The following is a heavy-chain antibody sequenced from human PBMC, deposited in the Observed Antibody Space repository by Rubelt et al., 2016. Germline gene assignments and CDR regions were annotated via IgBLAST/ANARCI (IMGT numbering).Heavy chain of an antibody. Sequence: QVQLQQWGAGLLKPSETLSLTCAVYGGSFSGYYWSWIRQPPGKGLEWIGEVNPSGNSNYNSSLKRRVTISGDTSKSQFSLKLTSVTAADTAVYYCARGSDRCKAGVDWGQGTLVTVSS. J-gene: IGHJ4*02. CDR1: GGSFSGYY. CDR2: VNPSGNS. D-gene: IGHD3-22*01. V-gene: IGHV4-34*01. CDR3: ARGSDRCKAGVD.